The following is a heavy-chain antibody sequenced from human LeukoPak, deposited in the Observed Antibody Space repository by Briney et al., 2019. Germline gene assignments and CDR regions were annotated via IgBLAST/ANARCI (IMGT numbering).Heavy chain of an antibody. CDR1: GFTFSSYA. Sequence: GGSLRLSCAASGFTFSSYAMSWVRQAPGKGLEWVAFIRYDGSNKYYADSVKGRFTISRDNSKNTLYLQMNSLRAEDTAVYYCAKGSYDSSGYYRNYYYMDVWGKGTTVTVSS. D-gene: IGHD3-22*01. V-gene: IGHV3-30*02. CDR3: AKGSYDSSGYYRNYYYMDV. CDR2: IRYDGSNK. J-gene: IGHJ6*03.